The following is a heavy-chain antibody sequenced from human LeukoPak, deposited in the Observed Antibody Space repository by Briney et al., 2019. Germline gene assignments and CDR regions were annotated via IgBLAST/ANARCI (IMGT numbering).Heavy chain of an antibody. CDR1: GGSISSYY. CDR3: ARVAAPVLYYYGMDV. CDR2: IYYSGST. Sequence: SETLSLTCTVSGGSISSYYWSWIRQPPGKGLEWIGYIYYSGSTNYNPSLKSRVTISVDKSKNQFSLELSSVTAADTAVYYCARVAAPVLYYYGMDVWGQGTTVTVSS. D-gene: IGHD2-15*01. J-gene: IGHJ6*02. V-gene: IGHV4-59*12.